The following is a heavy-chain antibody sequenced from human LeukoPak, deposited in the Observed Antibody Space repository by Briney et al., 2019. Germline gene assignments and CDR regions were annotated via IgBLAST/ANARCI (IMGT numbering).Heavy chain of an antibody. J-gene: IGHJ6*02. CDR3: ARYHSHYSSSWYGTPDYYYYYGMDV. D-gene: IGHD6-13*01. CDR2: MNPNSGNT. CDR1: GYTFTSYD. V-gene: IGHV1-8*02. Sequence: ASVKVSCKASGYTFTSYDINWVRQATGQGLEWMGWMNPNSGNTGYAQKFQGRVTMTRNTSISTAYMELSSLRSEDTAVYYCARYHSHYSSSWYGTPDYYYYYGMDVWGQGTTVTVYS.